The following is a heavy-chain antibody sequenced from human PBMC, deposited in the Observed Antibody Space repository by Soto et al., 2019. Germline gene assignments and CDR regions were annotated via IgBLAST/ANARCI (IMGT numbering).Heavy chain of an antibody. V-gene: IGHV3-23*01. D-gene: IGHD1-1*01. CDR3: AKDPPSHWTANWVDP. Sequence: LRLSCAASGFNFNTFAMSWIRQAPGKGLEWVSHISSSGGSRDYADSVRGRFTISRDNSKNILFLQMNSLRVDDTAIYYCAKDPPSHWTANWVDPWGKGTLVTVSS. CDR2: ISSSGGSR. J-gene: IGHJ5*02. CDR1: GFNFNTFA.